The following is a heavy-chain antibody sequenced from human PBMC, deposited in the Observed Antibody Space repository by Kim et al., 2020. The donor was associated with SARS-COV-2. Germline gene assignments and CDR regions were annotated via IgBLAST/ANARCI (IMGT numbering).Heavy chain of an antibody. CDR2: ISGSGGST. Sequence: WGSLRLSCAASGFTFINYAMTWVRQAPGKGLEWVSGISGSGGSTYYADSVKGRFTMSRDNSKNTLHLQMNSLRDEDTAVYYGAKSYGEYYYYYGLYVWG. V-gene: IGHV3-23*01. D-gene: IGHD5-18*01. CDR1: GFTFINYA. J-gene: IGHJ6*02. CDR3: AKSYGEYYYYYGLYV.